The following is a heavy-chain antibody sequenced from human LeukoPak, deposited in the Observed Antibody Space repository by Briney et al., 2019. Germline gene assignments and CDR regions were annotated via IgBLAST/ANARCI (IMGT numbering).Heavy chain of an antibody. J-gene: IGHJ4*02. CDR3: ARVSGIFEWFDY. CDR1: GDSVSNNSAA. Sequence: SQTLSLTCAISGDSVSNNSAAWNWVRQSPSRGLEWLGRTYYRSKWYNDYAASVKSRIIINPDTSKNQFSLKLSSVTAADTAVYYCARVSGIFEWFDYWGQGTLVTVSS. CDR2: TYYRSKWYN. D-gene: IGHD3-3*01. V-gene: IGHV6-1*01.